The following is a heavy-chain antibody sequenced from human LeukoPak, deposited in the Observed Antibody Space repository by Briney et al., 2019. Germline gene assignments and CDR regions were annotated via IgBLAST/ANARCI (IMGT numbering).Heavy chain of an antibody. Sequence: PGGSLRLSCAASGFTFSSYEMNWVRQAPGKGLEWVSYISRSGSIIYYADSVKGRFTTSRDSAKNSLYLQMNSLRADDTAVYYCASNTVVRGVIRETGYGMDVWGQGTTVTVSS. V-gene: IGHV3-48*03. J-gene: IGHJ6*02. CDR1: GFTFSSYE. CDR2: ISRSGSII. D-gene: IGHD3-10*01. CDR3: ASNTVVRGVIRETGYGMDV.